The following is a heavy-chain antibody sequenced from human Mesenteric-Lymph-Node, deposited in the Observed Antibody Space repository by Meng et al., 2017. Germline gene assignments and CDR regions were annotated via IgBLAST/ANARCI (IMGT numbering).Heavy chain of an antibody. CDR2: IKQDGSEK. CDR1: GFTFSSYW. CDR3: ARGYYYGSGSKGLGWFDP. J-gene: IGHJ5*02. D-gene: IGHD3-10*01. V-gene: IGHV3-7*01. Sequence: GESLKISCAASGFTFSSYWMSWVRQAPGKGLEWVANIKQDGSEKYYVDSVKGRFTISRDNAKNSLYLQMNSLRAEDTAVYYCARGYYYGSGSKGLGWFDPWGQGTLVTVSS.